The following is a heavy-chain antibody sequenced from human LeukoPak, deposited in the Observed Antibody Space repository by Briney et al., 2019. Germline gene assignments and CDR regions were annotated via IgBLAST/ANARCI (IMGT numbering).Heavy chain of an antibody. Sequence: ASVKVSCKASGYTFTSYGISWVRQAPGQVLEWMGWISAYNGNTNYAQKLQGRVTMTTDTSTSTAYMELRSLRSDDTAVYYCARDASPPRLRYFAWLLNYFDYWGQGTLVTVSS. D-gene: IGHD3-9*01. CDR2: ISAYNGNT. CDR1: GYTFTSYG. V-gene: IGHV1-18*01. CDR3: ARDASPPRLRYFAWLLNYFDY. J-gene: IGHJ4*02.